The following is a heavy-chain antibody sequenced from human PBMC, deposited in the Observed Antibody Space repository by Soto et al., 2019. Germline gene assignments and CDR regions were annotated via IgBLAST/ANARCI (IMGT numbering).Heavy chain of an antibody. CDR2: ISPNLGIT. CDR3: ARDKGYCSGASCPDFDY. D-gene: IGHD2-15*01. CDR1: GGTLSSYT. V-gene: IGHV1-69*08. Sequence: QVQLVQSGAEVKKPGSSVKVSCKASGGTLSSYTFSWVRQAPGQGLEWMGRISPNLGITNYAQKSQGRITIIVDKSTSTAYMELSSLRSEDTAVYYCARDKGYCSGASCPDFDYWGQGTLVTVSS. J-gene: IGHJ4*02.